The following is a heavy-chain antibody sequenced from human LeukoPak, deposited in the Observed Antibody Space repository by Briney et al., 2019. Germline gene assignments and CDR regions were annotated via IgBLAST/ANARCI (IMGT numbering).Heavy chain of an antibody. D-gene: IGHD3-22*01. CDR1: GASVNSDSYY. J-gene: IGHJ4*02. CDR3: ARLRYDSSGYRSSSYYFEY. Sequence: SETLSLTCTVSGASVNSDSYYWNWIRQPPGKGLEWIGYIYYSGSTNYNPSLKSRVTISVDTSKNQFSLKLSAVTAADTAVYYCARLRYDSSGYRSSSYYFEYWGQGTLVTVSS. V-gene: IGHV4-61*01. CDR2: IYYSGST.